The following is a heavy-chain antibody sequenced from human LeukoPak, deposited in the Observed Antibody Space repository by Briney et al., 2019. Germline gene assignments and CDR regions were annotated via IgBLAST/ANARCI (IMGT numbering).Heavy chain of an antibody. J-gene: IGHJ4*02. Sequence: SETLSLTCTVSGGSMSSYYWSWIPQPAGKGLEWIGRIYTSGSTNYNPSLKSRVTMSVDTSKNQFSLKPSSVTAADTAVYDCARVYSGYDNFDYWGQGTLVTVSS. CDR3: ARVYSGYDNFDY. CDR2: IYTSGST. V-gene: IGHV4-4*07. CDR1: GGSMSSYY. D-gene: IGHD5-12*01.